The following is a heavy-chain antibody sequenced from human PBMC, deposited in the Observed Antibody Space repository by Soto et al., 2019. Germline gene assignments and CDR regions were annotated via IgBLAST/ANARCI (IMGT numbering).Heavy chain of an antibody. Sequence: SETLSLTCGVYGGSLSNYHWSWIRQPPGKGLEWIGYIYYSGSTNYNPSLKSRVTISVDTSKNQFSLKLNSMTAADTAVYYCARHNYGSGSTYFDYWGQGTLVTVSS. D-gene: IGHD3-10*01. V-gene: IGHV4-59*08. CDR3: ARHNYGSGSTYFDY. J-gene: IGHJ4*02. CDR2: IYYSGST. CDR1: GGSLSNYH.